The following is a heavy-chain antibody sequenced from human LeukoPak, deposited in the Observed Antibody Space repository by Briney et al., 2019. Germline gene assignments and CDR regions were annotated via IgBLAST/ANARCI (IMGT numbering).Heavy chain of an antibody. CDR3: ARGPDYYESPYFQH. CDR1: GYRFTGYY. Sequence: ASVKVSCKASGYRFTGYYMHWVRQAPGQGLEWMGWINPNSGGTNYAQKFQGGVTMTRDTSISTVYMELSRLRSDDTAVYYCARGPDYYESPYFQHWGQGTLVTVSS. J-gene: IGHJ1*01. D-gene: IGHD3-22*01. CDR2: INPNSGGT. V-gene: IGHV1-2*02.